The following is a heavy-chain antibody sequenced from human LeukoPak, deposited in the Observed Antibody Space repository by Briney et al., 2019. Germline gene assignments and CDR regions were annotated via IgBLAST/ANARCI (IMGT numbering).Heavy chain of an antibody. CDR3: ARNRGSDF. Sequence: GGSLRLSCAVSGFTFSSYEMNWVRQAPGKGREWVSYISSSGSTIHYADSVKARFTISRDNAKNSLYLQMNSLRAEDTAVYYCARNRGSDFWGQGTLVTVSS. CDR1: GFTFSSYE. D-gene: IGHD1-26*01. V-gene: IGHV3-48*03. CDR2: ISSSGSTI. J-gene: IGHJ4*02.